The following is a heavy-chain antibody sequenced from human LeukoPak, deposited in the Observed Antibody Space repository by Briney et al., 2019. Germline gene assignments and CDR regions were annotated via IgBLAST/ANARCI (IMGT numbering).Heavy chain of an antibody. Sequence: GGSLRLSCTAARFAFDEHGMNWVRQAPGKGLEWVSYISTSITIYYADSVKMRFTTSRDKAKNSLYLQMNSLRAEYTAMYYCARGYNCNSYYYSTDVWGKGTTVTVSS. CDR2: ISTSITI. CDR3: ARGYNCNSYYYSTDV. V-gene: IGHV3-69-1*01. J-gene: IGHJ6*03. CDR1: RFAFDEHG. D-gene: IGHD1-7*01.